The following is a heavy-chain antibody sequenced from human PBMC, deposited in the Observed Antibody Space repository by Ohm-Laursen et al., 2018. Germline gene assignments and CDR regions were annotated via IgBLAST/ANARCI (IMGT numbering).Heavy chain of an antibody. Sequence: SLRLSCAASGFTFDDYAMHWVRQAPGKGLEWVSGISRNSGSIGYADSVKGRFTISRDNAKNSLYLQMNSLRAEDTAVYYCARDKQRGKFDPWGQGTLVTVSS. D-gene: IGHD7-27*01. J-gene: IGHJ5*02. CDR1: GFTFDDYA. CDR3: ARDKQRGKFDP. V-gene: IGHV3-9*01. CDR2: ISRNSGSI.